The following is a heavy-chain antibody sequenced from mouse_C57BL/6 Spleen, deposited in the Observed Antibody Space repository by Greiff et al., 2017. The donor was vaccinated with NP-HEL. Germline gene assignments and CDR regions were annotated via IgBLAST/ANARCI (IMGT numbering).Heavy chain of an antibody. Sequence: VQLQQSGAELVRPGTSVKVSCKASGYAFTNYLIEWVKQRPGQGLEWIGVINPGSGGTNYNEKFKGKATLTADKSSSTAYMQLSSLTSEDSAVYFCARERAYSNYGYAMDYWGQGTSVTVSS. J-gene: IGHJ4*01. CDR1: GYAFTNYL. V-gene: IGHV1-54*01. CDR3: ARERAYSNYGYAMDY. CDR2: INPGSGGT. D-gene: IGHD2-5*01.